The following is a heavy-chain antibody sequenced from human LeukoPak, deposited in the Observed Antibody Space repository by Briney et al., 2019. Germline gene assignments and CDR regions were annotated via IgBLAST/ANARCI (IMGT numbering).Heavy chain of an antibody. CDR3: ARSGIKMVRGVIIKSPYHMDV. CDR1: GFTLSTYT. Sequence: GGSLRLSCAASGFTLSTYTMNWVRQAPGKGLEWASSISSSSNYIYYVDSVKGRFTISRDDAKNSLSLQMNSLRAEDTAVYYCARSGIKMVRGVIIKSPYHMDVWGKGTTVTVSS. CDR2: ISSSSNYI. D-gene: IGHD3-10*01. J-gene: IGHJ6*03. V-gene: IGHV3-21*01.